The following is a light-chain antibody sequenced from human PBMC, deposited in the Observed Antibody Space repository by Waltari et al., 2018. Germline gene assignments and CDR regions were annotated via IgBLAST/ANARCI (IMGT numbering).Light chain of an antibody. Sequence: DIQMRQSPSSLSASVGDRVTITCRESQHSEIYLSWYQKQPGQAPKLLIYITSALQGGVPSRFSGRGSWTDLNLTISSLQPEDFATYYWLQTFRLPPTFGQGKKVEV. CDR2: ITS. CDR3: LQTFRLPPT. V-gene: IGKV1-39*01. CDR1: QHSEIY. J-gene: IGKJ1*01.